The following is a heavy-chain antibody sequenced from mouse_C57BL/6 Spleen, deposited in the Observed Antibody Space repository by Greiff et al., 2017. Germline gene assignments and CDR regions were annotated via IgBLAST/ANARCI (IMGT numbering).Heavy chain of an antibody. J-gene: IGHJ2*01. V-gene: IGHV1-59*01. Sequence: VQLQQPGAELVRPGTSVKLSCKASGYTFTSYWMHWVKQRPGQGLEWIGVIDPSDSYTNYNQKFKGKATLTVDTSSSTAYMQLSSLTSEDSAVYYCASGSQYYYGSSYFDYWGQGTTLTVSS. CDR2: IDPSDSYT. CDR1: GYTFTSYW. D-gene: IGHD1-1*01. CDR3: ASGSQYYYGSSYFDY.